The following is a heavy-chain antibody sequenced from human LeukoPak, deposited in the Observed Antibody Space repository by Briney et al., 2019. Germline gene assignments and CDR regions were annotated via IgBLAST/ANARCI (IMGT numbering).Heavy chain of an antibody. CDR3: ARGRVEMATSGAFDI. CDR2: IIPILGIA. D-gene: IGHD5-24*01. V-gene: IGHV1-69*04. J-gene: IGHJ3*02. Sequence: GSSVKVSCKASGGTFSSYAISWVRQAPGQGLEWMGRIIPILGIANYAQKLQGRVTITADKSTSTAYMELSSLRSEDTAVYYCARGRVEMATSGAFDIWGQGTMVTVSS. CDR1: GGTFSSYA.